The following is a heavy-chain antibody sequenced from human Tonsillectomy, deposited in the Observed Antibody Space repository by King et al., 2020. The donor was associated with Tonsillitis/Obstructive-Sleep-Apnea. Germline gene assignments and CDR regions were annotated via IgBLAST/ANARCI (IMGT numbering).Heavy chain of an antibody. J-gene: IGHJ5*02. Sequence: VQLVESGGGVVQPGRSLRLSCAASGFTFSRYGIHWVRQAPGKGLEWVAVISNDGRNKYYADSVKGRFTISRDNSKNTLYLQMNSLRAEDTAVYYCARDQGSVRVGGAMGWCDPWGQGTQVTVS. CDR3: ARDQGSVRVGGAMGWCDP. V-gene: IGHV3-30*03. CDR2: ISNDGRNK. D-gene: IGHD2-2*01. CDR1: GFTFSRYG.